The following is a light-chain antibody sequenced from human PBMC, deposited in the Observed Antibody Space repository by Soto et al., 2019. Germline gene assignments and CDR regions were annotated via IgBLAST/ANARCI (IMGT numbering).Light chain of an antibody. V-gene: IGKV1-9*01. CDR2: AAS. Sequence: IQLTQSPSYLSASVCNSITITCRASQGISTYLAWYQQKPGKAPNLLIYAASTLQSGVPSRFSGSGSGADFTLTISSLQPEDFATYYCQRLNSYPITFGQGTRLEIK. CDR3: QRLNSYPIT. J-gene: IGKJ5*01. CDR1: QGISTY.